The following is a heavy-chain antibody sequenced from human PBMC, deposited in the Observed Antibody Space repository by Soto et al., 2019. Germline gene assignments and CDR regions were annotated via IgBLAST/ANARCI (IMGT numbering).Heavy chain of an antibody. D-gene: IGHD6-19*01. CDR2: ISSSSSTI. Sequence: GGSLRLSCAASGFTFSSYSMNWVRQAPGKGLEWVSYISSSSSTIYYADSVKGRFTISRDNAKNSLYLQMNGLRAEDTAVYYCARVGRRQWLVLDAFDIWGQGTMVTVSS. V-gene: IGHV3-48*01. J-gene: IGHJ3*02. CDR3: ARVGRRQWLVLDAFDI. CDR1: GFTFSSYS.